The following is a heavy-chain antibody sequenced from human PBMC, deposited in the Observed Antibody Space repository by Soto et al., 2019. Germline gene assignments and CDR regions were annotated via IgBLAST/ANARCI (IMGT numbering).Heavy chain of an antibody. V-gene: IGHV3-33*01. J-gene: IGHJ6*02. CDR1: GFTFSSYG. D-gene: IGHD3-3*01. CDR3: AGKGGVEWFYGMDV. Sequence: QVQLVESGGGVVQPGRSLRLSCAASGFTFSSYGMHWVRQAPGKGLEWVAVIWYDGSNKYYADSVKGRFTISRDNSKNTLYLQMNSLRAEDTAVYYCAGKGGVEWFYGMDVWGQGTTVTVSS. CDR2: IWYDGSNK.